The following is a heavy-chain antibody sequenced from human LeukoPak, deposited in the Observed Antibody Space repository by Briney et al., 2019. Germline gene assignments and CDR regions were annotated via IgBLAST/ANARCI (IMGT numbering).Heavy chain of an antibody. Sequence: PGGSLRLSFAASGFTFSSYAMSWVRPAPGKGLEWVSAISGSGGSTYYADSVKGRFTISRDNSKNTLYLQMDSLRAEDTAVYYCAKAPTAINWFDPWGQGTLVTVSS. V-gene: IGHV3-23*01. CDR3: AKAPTAINWFDP. D-gene: IGHD5-18*01. J-gene: IGHJ5*02. CDR2: ISGSGGST. CDR1: GFTFSSYA.